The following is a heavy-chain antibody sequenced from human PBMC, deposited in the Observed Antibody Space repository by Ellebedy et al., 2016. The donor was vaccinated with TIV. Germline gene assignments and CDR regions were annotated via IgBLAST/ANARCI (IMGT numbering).Heavy chain of an antibody. CDR3: ARTDPWQPIDD. V-gene: IGHV4-39*01. CDR1: GGSVSSTRYY. D-gene: IGHD2-21*02. CDR2: VYYRGSP. Sequence: MPSETLSLTCSVSGGSVSSTRYYWAWLRQPPGKGLEYIGSVYYRGSPYYNPSFKNRVTLSADTSKNQFSLNLRTVTAADTAVYYCARTDPWQPIDDWGQGILVSVSS. J-gene: IGHJ4*02.